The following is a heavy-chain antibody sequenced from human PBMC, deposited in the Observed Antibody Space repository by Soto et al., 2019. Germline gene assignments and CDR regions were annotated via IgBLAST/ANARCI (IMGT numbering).Heavy chain of an antibody. J-gene: IGHJ4*02. CDR2: IYWDDDK. CDR3: ARPFYYDGRGYQYSFDY. D-gene: IGHD3-22*01. CDR1: GFSLSTSGVG. V-gene: IGHV2-5*02. Sequence: QITLKESGPTLVKPTQTLTLTCTFSGFSLSTSGVGVSWIRQPPGKALEWLALIYWDDDKRYSPSLKSRLTITKDTSKNQVVLTMTNMDPVDTDTYYCARPFYYDGRGYQYSFDYWGQGTLVTVSS.